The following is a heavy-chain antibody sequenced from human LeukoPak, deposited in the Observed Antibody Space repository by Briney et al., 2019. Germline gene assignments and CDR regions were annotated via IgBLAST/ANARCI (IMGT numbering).Heavy chain of an antibody. V-gene: IGHV3-11*04. CDR3: ARDNSGGFGDHVYAYDI. Sequence: PGGSLRLSCVVSGFTSSDHYIDWARQAPGKGLEWVSHISSGGAPIFYADSVKGRFTISRDNGQNSLYLQMNSLRDGDTAMYYCARDNSGGFGDHVYAYDIWGQGTMVTVSS. D-gene: IGHD4-23*01. CDR1: GFTSSDHY. J-gene: IGHJ3*02. CDR2: ISSGGAPI.